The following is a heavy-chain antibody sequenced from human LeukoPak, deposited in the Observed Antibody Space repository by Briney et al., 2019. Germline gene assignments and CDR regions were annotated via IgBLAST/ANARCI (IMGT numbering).Heavy chain of an antibody. CDR3: ARDPLRITMVRGVREGWFDP. D-gene: IGHD3-10*01. V-gene: IGHV1-2*02. J-gene: IGHJ5*02. CDR2: INPNSGGT. CDR1: GYTFTGYY. Sequence: ASVTVSCKASGYTFTGYYMHWVRQAPGQGLEWMGWINPNSGGTNYAQKFQGRVTMTRDTSISTAYMELSRLRSDDTAVYYCARDPLRITMVRGVREGWFDPWGQGTLVTVSS.